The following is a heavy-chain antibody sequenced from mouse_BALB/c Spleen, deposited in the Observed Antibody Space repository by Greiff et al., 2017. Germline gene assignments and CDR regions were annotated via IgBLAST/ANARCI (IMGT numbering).Heavy chain of an antibody. CDR1: GFTFSSYA. J-gene: IGHJ2*01. V-gene: IGHV5-6-5*01. Sequence: EVKLVESGGGLVKPGGSLKLSCAASGFTFSSYAMSWVRQTPEKRLEWVASISSGGSTYYPDSVKGRFTISRDNARNILYLQMSSLRSEDTAMYYCARGGEYYGSSLLCDYWGQGTTLTVSS. D-gene: IGHD1-1*01. CDR3: ARGGEYYGSSLLCDY. CDR2: ISSGGST.